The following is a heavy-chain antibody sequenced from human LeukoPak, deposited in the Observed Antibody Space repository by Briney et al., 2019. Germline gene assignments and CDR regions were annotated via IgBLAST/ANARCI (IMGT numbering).Heavy chain of an antibody. Sequence: SETLSLTCAVCGGSFSGYYWSWIRQPPGKGLEWIGEINHSGSTNYNPSLKSRVTISVDTSKNQFSLKLSSVTAADTAMYYCARGRRLIRGVIPSYFDYWGQGTLVTVSS. V-gene: IGHV4-34*01. CDR2: INHSGST. CDR1: GGSFSGYY. D-gene: IGHD3-10*01. J-gene: IGHJ4*02. CDR3: ARGRRLIRGVIPSYFDY.